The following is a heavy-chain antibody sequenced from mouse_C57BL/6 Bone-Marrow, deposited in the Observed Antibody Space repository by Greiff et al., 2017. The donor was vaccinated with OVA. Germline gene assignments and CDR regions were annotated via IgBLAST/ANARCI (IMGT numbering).Heavy chain of an antibody. CDR2: IWRGGST. V-gene: IGHV2-5*01. CDR1: GFSLTSYG. CDR3: AKNLGWLLSFAY. Sequence: VKLMESGPGLVQPSQSLSITCTVSGFSLTSYGVHWVRQSPGKGLEWLGVIWRGGSTDYNAAFMSRLSITKDNSKSQVFFKMNSLQADDTAIYYCAKNLGWLLSFAYWGQGTLVTVSA. D-gene: IGHD2-3*01. J-gene: IGHJ3*01.